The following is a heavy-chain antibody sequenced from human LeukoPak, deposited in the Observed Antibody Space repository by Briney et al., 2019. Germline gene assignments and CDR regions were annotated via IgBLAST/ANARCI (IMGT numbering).Heavy chain of an antibody. D-gene: IGHD2-2*01. V-gene: IGHV3-7*01. J-gene: IGHJ4*02. CDR1: GFTFSSYW. Sequence: PEGSLRLSCAASGFTFSSYWMSWVRQAPGKGLEWVANIKQDGSEKYYVDSVKGRFTISRDNAKNSLYLQMNSLRAEDTAVYYCAREQPTYCSSTSCYGDYWGQGTLVTVSS. CDR2: IKQDGSEK. CDR3: AREQPTYCSSTSCYGDY.